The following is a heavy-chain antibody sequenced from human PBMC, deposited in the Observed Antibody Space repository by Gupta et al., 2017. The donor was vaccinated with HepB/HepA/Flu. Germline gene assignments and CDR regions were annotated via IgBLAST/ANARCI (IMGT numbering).Heavy chain of an antibody. CDR1: GFPFSSYT. CDR3: VRDSGSYPYYYYGMDV. J-gene: IGHJ6*02. V-gene: IGHV3-21*01. CDR2: ISSSSSYI. D-gene: IGHD1-26*01. Sequence: EVQLVESGGGLVKPGGSLRLSCAASGFPFSSYTMNWVRQAPGKGLEWVSSISSSSSYIYYADSVKGRFTISRDNAKNSLYLQMNSLRAEDTAVYYCVRDSGSYPYYYYGMDVWGQGTTVTVSS.